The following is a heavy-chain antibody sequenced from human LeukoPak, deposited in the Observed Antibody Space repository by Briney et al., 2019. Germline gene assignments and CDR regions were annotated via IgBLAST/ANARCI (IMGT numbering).Heavy chain of an antibody. CDR1: GGSFSGYY. D-gene: IGHD2-2*01. V-gene: IGHV4-34*01. CDR2: INHSGST. CDR3: ARLSVVPAAPPDY. J-gene: IGHJ4*02. Sequence: SETLSLTCAVYGGSFSGYYWSWIRQPPGKGLEWIGEINHSGSTNYNPSLKSRVTISVDTSKNQFSLKLSSVTAADTAVYYCARLSVVPAAPPDYWGQGTLVTGSS.